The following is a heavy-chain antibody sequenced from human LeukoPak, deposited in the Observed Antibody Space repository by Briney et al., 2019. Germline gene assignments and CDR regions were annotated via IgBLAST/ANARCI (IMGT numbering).Heavy chain of an antibody. CDR1: GGSISSGGYY. D-gene: IGHD3-3*01. CDR2: IYHSGST. J-gene: IGHJ6*03. Sequence: PSQTLSLTCTVSGGSISSGGYYWSWIRQPPGKGLEWIGYIYHSGSTYYNPSLKSRVTISVDRSKNQFSLKLSSVTAADTAVYYCARDLATIFGVVKNYYMDIWGKGTTVTVSS. CDR3: ARDLATIFGVVKNYYMDI. V-gene: IGHV4-30-2*01.